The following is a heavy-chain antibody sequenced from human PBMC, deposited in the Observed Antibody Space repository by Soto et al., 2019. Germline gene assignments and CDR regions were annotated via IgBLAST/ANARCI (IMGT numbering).Heavy chain of an antibody. J-gene: IGHJ4*02. D-gene: IGHD3-16*01. Sequence: QVQLVESGGGVVQPGRSLRLSCAASGFTFSSYAMHWVRQAPGKGLEWVAVISYDGSNKYYADSVKGRFTISRDNSKNTLDLQMNSLRAEDTAVYYCARAYEGDYFDYWGQGTLGTVSS. CDR2: ISYDGSNK. CDR1: GFTFSSYA. V-gene: IGHV3-30-3*01. CDR3: ARAYEGDYFDY.